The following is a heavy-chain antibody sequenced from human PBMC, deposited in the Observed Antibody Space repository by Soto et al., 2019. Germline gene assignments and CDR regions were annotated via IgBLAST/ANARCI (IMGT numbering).Heavy chain of an antibody. D-gene: IGHD2-2*01. V-gene: IGHV3-53*01. J-gene: IGHJ4*02. CDR2: IFGGGTT. CDR3: VRTSSY. CDR1: GFAVNSDY. Sequence: EVQLVASGGGLIQPGGSLRLSCAASGFAVNSDYMSWVRQAPGKGLEWVSVIFGGGTTYYSDSVKGRFTISRDNSKNMVFLQMNSLRAEDTAVYYCVRTSSYWGQGTRVIVSS.